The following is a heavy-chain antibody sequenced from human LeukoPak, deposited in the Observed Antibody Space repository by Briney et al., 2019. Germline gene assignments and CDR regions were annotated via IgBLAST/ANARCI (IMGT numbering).Heavy chain of an antibody. CDR3: ARARVWGQLLWKVDWFDP. J-gene: IGHJ5*02. D-gene: IGHD2-2*01. CDR2: IIPIFGTA. V-gene: IGHV1-69*06. CDR1: GGTFSSYA. Sequence: ASVKVSCKASGGTFSSYAISWVRQAPGQGLEWMGGIIPIFGTANYAQKFQGRVTITADKSTSTAYMELSSLRSEDTAVYYCARARVWGQLLWKVDWFDPWGQGTLVTVSS.